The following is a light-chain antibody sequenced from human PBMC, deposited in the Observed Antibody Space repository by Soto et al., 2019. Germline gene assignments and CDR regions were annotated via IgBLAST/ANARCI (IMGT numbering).Light chain of an antibody. CDR1: SSDVDAYNF. V-gene: IGLV2-14*03. CDR3: TSYTTSSTYV. Sequence: QSVLTQPASVSGSPGQSIAISCTRTSSDVDAYNFVSWYQHHPGKAPKLMIFDVSNRPSGVSNRFSGSKSGNTASLTISGLQAEDEADYYCTSYTTSSTYVFGTG. CDR2: DVS. J-gene: IGLJ1*01.